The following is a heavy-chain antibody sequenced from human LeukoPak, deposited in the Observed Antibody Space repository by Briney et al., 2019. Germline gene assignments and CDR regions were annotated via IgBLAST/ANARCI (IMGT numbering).Heavy chain of an antibody. CDR3: ARLQTYYYDSSGYNDY. CDR2: ISYDGSNK. J-gene: IGHJ4*02. D-gene: IGHD3-22*01. CDR1: GFTLSSYA. V-gene: IGHV3-30-3*01. Sequence: GGSLRLSCAASGFTLSSYAMHWVRQAPGKGLEWVAVISYDGSNKYYADSVKGRFTISRDNSKNTLYLQMNSLRAEDTAVYYCARLQTYYYDSSGYNDYWGQGTLVTVSS.